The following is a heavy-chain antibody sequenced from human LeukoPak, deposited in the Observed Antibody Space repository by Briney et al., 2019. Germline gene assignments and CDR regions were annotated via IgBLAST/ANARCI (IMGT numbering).Heavy chain of an antibody. V-gene: IGHV4-34*01. CDR1: GGSFSGYY. J-gene: IGHJ5*02. Sequence: PSETLSLTCAVYGGSFSGYYWSWIRQPPGKGLEWIGEINHSGSTNYNPSLKSRVTISVDTSKNQFSLNLSSVTAADTAVYYCARGLLRDDPAWGQGTLVTVSP. CDR2: INHSGST. CDR3: ARGLLRDDPA. D-gene: IGHD5/OR15-5a*01.